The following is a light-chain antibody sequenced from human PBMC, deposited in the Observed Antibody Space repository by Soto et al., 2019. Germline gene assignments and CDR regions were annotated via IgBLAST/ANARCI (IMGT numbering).Light chain of an antibody. J-gene: IGKJ5*01. CDR1: QGISSY. V-gene: IGKV1-8*01. CDR2: AAS. CDR3: QQSYSTTSIT. Sequence: AIRMTQSPSSFSASTGDRVTITCRASQGISSYLAWYQQKPGKAPKLLIYAASSLQSGVPSRFSGSGSGTDFTLTISSLQPEDFATYYCQQSYSTTSITFGQGTRLEIK.